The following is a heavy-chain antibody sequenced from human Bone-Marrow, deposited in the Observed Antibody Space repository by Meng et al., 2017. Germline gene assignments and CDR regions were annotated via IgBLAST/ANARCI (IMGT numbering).Heavy chain of an antibody. CDR3: AREICSGLCGSGSYNWFDP. CDR1: AYSISSDYY. V-gene: IGHV4-38-2*02. Sequence: GSLRLSCTVSAYSISSDYYWSWIRQPPGKGLEWIGEINHSGSTNYNPSLKSRVTISVDTSKNQFSLKLSSVTAADTAVYYCAREICSGLCGSGSYNWFDPWGQGTLVTVSS. CDR2: INHSGST. J-gene: IGHJ5*02. D-gene: IGHD3-10*01.